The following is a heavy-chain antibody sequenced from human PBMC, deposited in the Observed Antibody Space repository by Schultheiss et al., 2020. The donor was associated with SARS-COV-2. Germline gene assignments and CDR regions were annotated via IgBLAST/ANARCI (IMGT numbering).Heavy chain of an antibody. CDR3: ARVGGTTVPSYYFDY. CDR1: GYSISSGYY. CDR2: IYYSGST. J-gene: IGHJ4*02. Sequence: SETLSLTCAVSGYSISSGYYWGWIRQPPGKGLEWIGYIYYSGSTYYNPSLKSRVTISVDTSKNQFSLKLSSVTAADTAVYYCARVGGTTVPSYYFDYWGQGTLVTVSS. D-gene: IGHD4-17*01. V-gene: IGHV4-38-2*01.